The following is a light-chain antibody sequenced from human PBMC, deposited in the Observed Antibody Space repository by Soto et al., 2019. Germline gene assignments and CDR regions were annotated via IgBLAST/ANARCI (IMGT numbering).Light chain of an antibody. CDR3: AAWDHRLSGWM. CDR2: RNN. J-gene: IGLJ3*02. V-gene: IGLV1-47*01. CDR1: SSNIGSDF. Sequence: QAVVTQPPSASATPGQRVTISCSGSSSNIGSDFVFWYQQLPGTAPKLLIYRNNQRPSGVPDRFSGSKSGTSASLAISGLRSEDEADYYCAAWDHRLSGWMIGGGTKLTVL.